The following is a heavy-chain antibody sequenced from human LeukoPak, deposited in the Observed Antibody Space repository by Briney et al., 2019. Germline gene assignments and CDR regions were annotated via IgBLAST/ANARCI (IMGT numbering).Heavy chain of an antibody. CDR1: GYTFTGYY. CDR3: ARDYYDSSACDY. D-gene: IGHD3-22*01. Sequence: ASVKVSCKASGYTFTGYYMHWVRQAPGQGLEWMGWINPNSGGTNYAQKFQGRVTMTRDTSISTAYMELSRLRSDDTAVCYCARDYYDSSACDYWGQGTLVTVSS. J-gene: IGHJ4*02. V-gene: IGHV1-2*02. CDR2: INPNSGGT.